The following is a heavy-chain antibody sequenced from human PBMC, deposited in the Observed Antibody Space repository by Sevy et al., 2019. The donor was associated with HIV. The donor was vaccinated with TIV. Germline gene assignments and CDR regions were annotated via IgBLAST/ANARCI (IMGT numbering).Heavy chain of an antibody. D-gene: IGHD1-7*01. CDR2: ISSTSTYI. CDR3: ARGLELGYFDY. V-gene: IGHV3-21*01. CDR1: GLTFSTYS. Sequence: GGSQRLSCAASGLTFSTYSFNWVRQAPGKGLEWVSSISSTSTYIYYADSVKGRFTISRDNAKNSLYLQMTSLRAEDTAVYYCARGLELGYFDYWGLGTLVTVSS. J-gene: IGHJ4*02.